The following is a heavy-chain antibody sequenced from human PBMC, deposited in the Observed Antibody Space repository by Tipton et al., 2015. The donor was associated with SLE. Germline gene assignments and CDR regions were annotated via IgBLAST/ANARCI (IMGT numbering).Heavy chain of an antibody. V-gene: IGHV4-59*08. Sequence: TLSLTCTVSGDSISSYYWSWIRQPPGKGLEWIGYIYYSGSTNYNPSLKSRVTISVDTSKNQFSLKLSSVTAADTAVYYCARGWERHFDYWGQGTLVTVSS. D-gene: IGHD1-26*01. CDR2: IYYSGST. J-gene: IGHJ4*02. CDR1: GDSISSYY. CDR3: ARGWERHFDY.